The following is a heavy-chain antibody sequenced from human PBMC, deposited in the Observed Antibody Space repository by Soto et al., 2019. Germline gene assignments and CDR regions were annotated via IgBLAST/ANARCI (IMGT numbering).Heavy chain of an antibody. CDR2: ISSSSSYI. J-gene: IGHJ6*02. Sequence: GGSLRLSCAASGFTFSSYSMNWVRRAPGKGLEWVSSISSSSSYIYYADSVKGRFTISRDNAKNSLYLQMNSLRAEDTAVYYCARERTGRYYYGMDVWGQGTTVTVSS. V-gene: IGHV3-21*01. CDR1: GFTFSSYS. CDR3: ARERTGRYYYGMDV.